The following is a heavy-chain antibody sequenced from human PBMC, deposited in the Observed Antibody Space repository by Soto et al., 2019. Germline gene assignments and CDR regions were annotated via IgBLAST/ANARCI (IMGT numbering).Heavy chain of an antibody. CDR2: ISGSGGST. V-gene: IGHV3-23*01. J-gene: IGHJ4*02. CDR1: GLTFSSYA. D-gene: IGHD5-18*01. CDR3: AKGHGYGFDY. Sequence: PGGSLRLSCAVAGLTFSSYAMNWVRQAPGKGLEWVSGISGSGGSTYHADSVKGRLTISRDNSKNTLYLQMNSLRGEDTAVYYCAKGHGYGFDYWGQGTLVTVSS.